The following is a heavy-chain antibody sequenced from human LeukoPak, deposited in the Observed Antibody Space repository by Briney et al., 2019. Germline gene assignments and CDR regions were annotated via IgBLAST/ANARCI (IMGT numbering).Heavy chain of an antibody. CDR3: ARVAYCGGDCYSYQ. V-gene: IGHV3-74*01. CDR1: GFTFSTYW. Sequence: GGSLRLSCAASGFTFSTYWMHWVRQAPGKGLVWVSRINSDGSSTNHADSVKGRFTISKDNAKNTLYLQMNSLRAEDTAVYYCARVAYCGGDCYSYQWGQGTLVTVSS. CDR2: INSDGSST. D-gene: IGHD2-21*02. J-gene: IGHJ4*02.